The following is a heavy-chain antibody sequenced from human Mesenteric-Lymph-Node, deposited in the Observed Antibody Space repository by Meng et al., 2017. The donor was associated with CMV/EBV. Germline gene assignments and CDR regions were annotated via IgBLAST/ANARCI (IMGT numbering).Heavy chain of an antibody. V-gene: IGHV3-23*01. J-gene: IGHJ4*02. CDR2: ISGSGGST. D-gene: IGHD6-19*01. Sequence: ASGFTFSSCNMNWVRQAPGKGLEWVSAISGSGGSTYYADSVKGRFTISRDNSKNTLYLQMNSLRAEDTAVYYCATAASYSSGWYDDYWGQGTLVTVSS. CDR1: GFTFSSCN. CDR3: ATAASYSSGWYDDY.